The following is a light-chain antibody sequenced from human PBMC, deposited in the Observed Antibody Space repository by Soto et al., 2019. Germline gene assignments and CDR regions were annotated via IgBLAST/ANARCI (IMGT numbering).Light chain of an antibody. V-gene: IGKV1-5*01. J-gene: IGKJ4*01. CDR2: DGF. Sequence: DIQMTQSPSTLSASVGDRGTITCRASQSINNWLARYQQKPGKAPKLLIYDGFSLESGVPLRFSGRGFGTEFTLTISSLQPDDSATYYCQQYKRYSLTFGGGTKAEIK. CDR3: QQYKRYSLT. CDR1: QSINNW.